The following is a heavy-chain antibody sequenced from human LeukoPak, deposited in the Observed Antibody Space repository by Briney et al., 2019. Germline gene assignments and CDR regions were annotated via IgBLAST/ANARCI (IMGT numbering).Heavy chain of an antibody. V-gene: IGHV1-8*03. CDR3: ARGRRSSGSSGKSNYYYYMDV. J-gene: IGHJ6*03. D-gene: IGHD3-10*01. CDR2: MNPNSGNT. Sequence: ASVKVSCTASGYTFTSYDINSVRQATGQGLEGMGWMNPNSGNTGYAQKFQGRVTITRNTSISTAYMELSSLRSEETAVYYCARGRRSSGSSGKSNYYYYMDVWGKGTTVTVSS. CDR1: GYTFTSYD.